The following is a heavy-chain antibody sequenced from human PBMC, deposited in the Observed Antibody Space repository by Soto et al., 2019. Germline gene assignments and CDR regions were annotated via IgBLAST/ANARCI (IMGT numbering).Heavy chain of an antibody. V-gene: IGHV4-4*02. Sequence: QVPLQESGPGLVKPSGTLSLTCAVSGVSISSNNWWSWVRQPPGKGLEWIGEMYHSGSTNYNPSLKSRVTISVDKSKNQFSLKLNSVTAADTAVYYCARSSRYYYDSNEGNFDYWGQGTLVTVSS. J-gene: IGHJ4*02. CDR2: MYHSGST. CDR3: ARSSRYYYDSNEGNFDY. D-gene: IGHD3-22*01. CDR1: GVSISSNNW.